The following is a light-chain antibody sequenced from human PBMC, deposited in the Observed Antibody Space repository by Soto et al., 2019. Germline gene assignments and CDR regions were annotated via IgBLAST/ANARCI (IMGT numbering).Light chain of an antibody. Sequence: DIVLTQSPGTMYLSPGERATLACRDSQSVSSSYLAWYQQKPGQAPRPLIYGASSRAIGIPDRFSGSGSGTDFTLTISRLEPEDFAVYYCQQYGSSPWTFGHGTKVEIK. V-gene: IGKV3-20*01. CDR2: GAS. CDR3: QQYGSSPWT. CDR1: QSVSSSY. J-gene: IGKJ1*01.